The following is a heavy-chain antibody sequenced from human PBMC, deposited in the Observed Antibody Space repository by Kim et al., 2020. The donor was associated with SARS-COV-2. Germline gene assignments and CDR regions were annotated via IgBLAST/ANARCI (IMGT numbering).Heavy chain of an antibody. J-gene: IGHJ2*01. Sequence: GGSLRLSCAASGFTFSSYDMHWVRQATGKGLEWVSAIGTAGDPYYPGSVEGRFTISRENAKNSLYLQMNSRRGGDTAVYYCARGRYSSSPRGLRPWYFDLWGRGTLVTVAS. D-gene: IGHD6-13*01. CDR1: GFTFSSYD. V-gene: IGHV3-13*05. CDR3: ARGRYSSSPRGLRPWYFDL. CDR2: IGTAGDP.